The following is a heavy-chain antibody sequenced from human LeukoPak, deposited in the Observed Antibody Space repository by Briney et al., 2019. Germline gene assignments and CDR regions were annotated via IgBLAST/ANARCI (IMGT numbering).Heavy chain of an antibody. D-gene: IGHD3-3*01. J-gene: IGHJ5*02. V-gene: IGHV3-30-3*01. CDR3: ARASVWSGYTSYFDP. Sequence: GRSLRLSCAASGFTFSSYAMHWVRQAPGKGREGGAVISYDGSNKYYADSVKGRFTISRDNSKNTLYLQMNSLRAEDTAVYYCARASVWSGYTSYFDPWGQGTLVTVSS. CDR2: ISYDGSNK. CDR1: GFTFSSYA.